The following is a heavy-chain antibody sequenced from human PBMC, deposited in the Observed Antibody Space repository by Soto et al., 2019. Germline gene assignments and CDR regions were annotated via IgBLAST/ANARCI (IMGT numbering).Heavy chain of an antibody. Sequence: SETLSLTCTVSGGSISSYYWSWIRQPPGKGLEWIGYIYYSGSTNYNPSLKSRVTISVDTSKNQFSLKLSSVTAADTAVYYCARHRLRVTIFGVVKENWFDPWGQGTLVTVSS. D-gene: IGHD3-3*01. CDR3: ARHRLRVTIFGVVKENWFDP. V-gene: IGHV4-59*08. CDR1: GGSISSYY. J-gene: IGHJ5*02. CDR2: IYYSGST.